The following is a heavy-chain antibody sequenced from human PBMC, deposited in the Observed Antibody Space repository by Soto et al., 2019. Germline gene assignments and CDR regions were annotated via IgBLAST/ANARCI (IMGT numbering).Heavy chain of an antibody. CDR3: ARENGYCSGGSCSTTARYFDY. J-gene: IGHJ4*02. CDR2: INPSGGST. V-gene: IGHV1-46*01. CDR1: GYTFTSYY. Sequence: ASVKVSCKASGYTFTSYYMHWVRQAPGQGLEWMGIINPSGGSTSYAQKFQGRVTMTRDTSTSTVYMELSSLRSEDTAVYYCARENGYCSGGSCSTTARYFDYWGQGTLVTVSS. D-gene: IGHD2-15*01.